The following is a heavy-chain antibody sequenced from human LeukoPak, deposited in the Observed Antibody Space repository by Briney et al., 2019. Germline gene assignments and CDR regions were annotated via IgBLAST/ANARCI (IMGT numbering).Heavy chain of an antibody. Sequence: HSGGSLRLSCAASGFTFSSYAMSWVRQAPGKGLEWVSAISGSGGSTYYADSVKGRFTISRDNSKNTLYLQMNSLRAEDTAVYYCARDRLQQLGPFDYWGQGTLVTVSS. CDR2: ISGSGGST. D-gene: IGHD6-13*01. CDR3: ARDRLQQLGPFDY. J-gene: IGHJ4*02. CDR1: GFTFSSYA. V-gene: IGHV3-23*01.